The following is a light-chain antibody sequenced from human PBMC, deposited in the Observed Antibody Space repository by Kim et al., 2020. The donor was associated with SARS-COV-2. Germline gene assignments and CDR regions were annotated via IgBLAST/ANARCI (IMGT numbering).Light chain of an antibody. CDR1: SSDVGGYNY. CDR2: DVS. V-gene: IGLV2-11*01. Sequence: GQSDTNSCTGTSSDVGGYNYVSWYQQHPGKAPKLMIYDVSKRPSGVPDRFSGSKSGNTASLTISGLQAEDEADYYCCSYAGSYTFVFGTGTKVTVL. CDR3: CSYAGSYTFV. J-gene: IGLJ1*01.